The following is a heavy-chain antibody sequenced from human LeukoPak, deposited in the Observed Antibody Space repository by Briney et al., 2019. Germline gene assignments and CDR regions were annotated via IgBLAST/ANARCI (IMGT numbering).Heavy chain of an antibody. CDR2: VSYDGNNK. J-gene: IGHJ4*02. CDR3: ARAYPSGYDSTPCGY. D-gene: IGHD5-12*01. CDR1: RFTFSDYA. V-gene: IGHV3-30*17. Sequence: GGSLRLSCAASRFTFSDYAMHWVRQAPGEGLEWVAVVSYDGNNKYYADSVKGRFTISRDNSKNTLYLQLNSLRAEDTALYYCARAYPSGYDSTPCGYWGQGTLVTVSS.